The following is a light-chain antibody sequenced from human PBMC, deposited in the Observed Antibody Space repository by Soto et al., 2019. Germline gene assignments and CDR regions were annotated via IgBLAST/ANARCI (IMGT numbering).Light chain of an antibody. V-gene: IGLV2-11*01. Sequence: QSVLTQPRSVSGSPGQTVTVSCTGTSSDFGAYNFVSWYRHHPGSAPQFLMYDVSRRPSGVHYRFSASKSVNTAYLTIYGLQSEDEADYYCSSEAGSYTWVLGGGTQLTVL. CDR1: SSDFGAYNF. CDR3: SSEAGSYTWV. J-gene: IGLJ3*02. CDR2: DVS.